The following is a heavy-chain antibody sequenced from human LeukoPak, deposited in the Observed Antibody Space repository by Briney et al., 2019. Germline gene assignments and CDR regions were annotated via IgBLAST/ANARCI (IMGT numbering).Heavy chain of an antibody. V-gene: IGHV3-48*02. Sequence: GGSLRLSCAASGFTFSSYVMNWVRQAPGKGLEWVSYISSSSSTIYYADSVKGRFTISRDNAKNSLYLQMNSLRDEDTAVYYCARDLVATIGIGYYYYYGMDVWGQGTTVTVSS. D-gene: IGHD5-12*01. CDR2: ISSSSSTI. CDR1: GFTFSSYV. CDR3: ARDLVATIGIGYYYYYGMDV. J-gene: IGHJ6*02.